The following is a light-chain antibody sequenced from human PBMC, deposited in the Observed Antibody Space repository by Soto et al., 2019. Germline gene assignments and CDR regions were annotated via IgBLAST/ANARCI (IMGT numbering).Light chain of an antibody. CDR3: QQRSNWRKT. CDR1: QNLRSS. J-gene: IGKJ1*01. CDR2: DAS. Sequence: EVVLTQSPATLSVTPGERATLSCRASQNLRSSLAWYQQKPGQAPRLLIYDASNRATGIPARFSGSGSGTDFSLTISSLEPEDVAVYYCQQRSNWRKTFGQGTNVDIK. V-gene: IGKV3-11*01.